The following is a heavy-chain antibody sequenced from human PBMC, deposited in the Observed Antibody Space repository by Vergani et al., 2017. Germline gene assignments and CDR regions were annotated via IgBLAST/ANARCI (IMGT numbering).Heavy chain of an antibody. CDR3: ARESYDFWSGLNQQRRYYFDY. V-gene: IGHV3-30*03. Sequence: QVQLVESGGGVVQPGRSLRLSCAASGFTFSSYGMHWVRQAPGKGLEWVAVISYDGSNKYYADSVKGRFTISRDNSKNTLYLQMNSLRAEDTAVYYCARESYDFWSGLNQQRRYYFDYWGQGTLVTVSS. CDR1: GFTFSSYG. CDR2: ISYDGSNK. J-gene: IGHJ4*02. D-gene: IGHD3-3*01.